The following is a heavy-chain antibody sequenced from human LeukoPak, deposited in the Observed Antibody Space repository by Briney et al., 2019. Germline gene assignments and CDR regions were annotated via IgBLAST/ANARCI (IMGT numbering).Heavy chain of an antibody. CDR2: IYPGDSDT. V-gene: IGHV5-51*01. CDR3: ARYDYVWGSYRRGYNWFDP. CDR1: GYSFTSYW. Sequence: GESLKISCKGSGYSFTSYWIGWVRQMPGKGLEWMGIIYPGDSDTRYSPSFQGQVTISADKSISTAYLQWSSLKASDTAMYYCARYDYVWGSYRRGYNWFDPWGQGTLVTVSS. J-gene: IGHJ5*02. D-gene: IGHD3-16*02.